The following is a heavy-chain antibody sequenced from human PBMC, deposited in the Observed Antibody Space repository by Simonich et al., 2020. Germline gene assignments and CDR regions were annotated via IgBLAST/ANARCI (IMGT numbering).Heavy chain of an antibody. Sequence: VQLVESGGGLVQPGGSLRLSCAASGLTVVGNYMGGVRPAPGKGREGVSAISGSGGSTYYADSVKGRFTISRDNSKNTLYLQMNSLRAEDTAVYYCAKPGSSWYFDYWGQGTLVTVSS. J-gene: IGHJ4*02. CDR3: AKPGSSWYFDY. V-gene: IGHV3-23*04. CDR1: GLTVVGNY. CDR2: ISGSGGST. D-gene: IGHD6-13*01.